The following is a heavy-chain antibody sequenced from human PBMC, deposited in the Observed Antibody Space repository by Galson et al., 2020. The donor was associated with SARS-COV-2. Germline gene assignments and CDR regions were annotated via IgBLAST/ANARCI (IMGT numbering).Heavy chain of an antibody. CDR3: ARLRGGLYSSSWYGLGWFDP. V-gene: IGHV5-10-1*01. J-gene: IGHJ5*02. Sequence: GESLKISCKGSGYSFTSYWISWVRQMPGKGLEWMGRIDPSDSYTNYSPSFQGHVTISADKSISTAYLQWSSLKASDTAMYYCARLRGGLYSSSWYGLGWFDPWGQGTLVTVSS. D-gene: IGHD6-13*01. CDR1: GYSFTSYW. CDR2: IDPSDSYT.